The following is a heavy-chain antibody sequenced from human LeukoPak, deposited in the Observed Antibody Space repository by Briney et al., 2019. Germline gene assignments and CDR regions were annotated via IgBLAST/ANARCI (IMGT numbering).Heavy chain of an antibody. Sequence: PSETLSLTCAVYGGSFSGYYWSWIRQPPGKGLEWIGEINHSGSTNYNPSLKSRVTISVDTSKNQFSLKLSSVTAADTAVYYCARRQITMRGFDPWGQGTLVTVSS. D-gene: IGHD3-22*01. CDR3: ARRQITMRGFDP. CDR1: GGSFSGYY. CDR2: INHSGST. V-gene: IGHV4-34*01. J-gene: IGHJ5*02.